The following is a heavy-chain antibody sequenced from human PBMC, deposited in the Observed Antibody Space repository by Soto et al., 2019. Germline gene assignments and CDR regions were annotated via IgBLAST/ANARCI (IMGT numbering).Heavy chain of an antibody. J-gene: IGHJ4*02. CDR2: INSDGSRT. CDR3: ARETYRGFYFDY. CDR1: GFTFTGYW. Sequence: GGSLRLSCAASGFTFTGYWTHWVRQAPGKGLVRVSRINSDGSRTSYADSVTGRFTISRDNAKNTLYLQMNSLRVEDTALYYCARETYRGFYFDYWGQGTLVTVSS. D-gene: IGHD4-4*01. V-gene: IGHV3-74*01.